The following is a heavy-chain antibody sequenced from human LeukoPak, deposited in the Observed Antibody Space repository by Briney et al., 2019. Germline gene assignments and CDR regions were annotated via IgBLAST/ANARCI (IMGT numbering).Heavy chain of an antibody. CDR3: ASALRSSGWYRTV. V-gene: IGHV1-8*01. CDR1: GYTFTIYD. D-gene: IGHD6-19*01. Sequence: ASVRVSSRASGYTFTIYDINGGRQAPGQGLEWWGWMNPNSGNTGYAQKFQGRVTMTRNTSISTAYMELSSLRSEDTAVYYCASALRSSGWYRTVWGQGTLVTVSS. CDR2: MNPNSGNT. J-gene: IGHJ4*02.